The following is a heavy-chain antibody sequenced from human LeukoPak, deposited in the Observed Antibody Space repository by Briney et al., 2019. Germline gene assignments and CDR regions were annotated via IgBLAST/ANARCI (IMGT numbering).Heavy chain of an antibody. CDR2: ISGSGGST. CDR3: AKSPGYSYGIDY. V-gene: IGHV3-23*01. D-gene: IGHD5-18*01. Sequence: GGSLGLSCAASGFTFSSYAMSWVRQAPGKGLEWVSAISGSGGSTYYADSVKGRFTISRDNSKNTLYLQMNSLRAEDTAVYYCAKSPGYSYGIDYWGQGTLVTVSS. CDR1: GFTFSSYA. J-gene: IGHJ4*02.